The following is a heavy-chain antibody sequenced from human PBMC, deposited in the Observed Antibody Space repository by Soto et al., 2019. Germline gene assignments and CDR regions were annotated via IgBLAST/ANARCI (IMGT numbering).Heavy chain of an antibody. V-gene: IGHV3-23*01. CDR2: ISGSGGST. CDR3: AKVRGYCSGGSCSDDYYYYYYYMDV. D-gene: IGHD2-15*01. Sequence: GGSLRLSCAASGFTFSSYAMSWVRQAPGKGLEWVSAISGSGGSTYYADSVKGRFTISRDNSKNTLYLQMKSLRAEDTAVYYCAKVRGYCSGGSCSDDYYYYYYYMDVWGKGTTVTVSS. CDR1: GFTFSSYA. J-gene: IGHJ6*03.